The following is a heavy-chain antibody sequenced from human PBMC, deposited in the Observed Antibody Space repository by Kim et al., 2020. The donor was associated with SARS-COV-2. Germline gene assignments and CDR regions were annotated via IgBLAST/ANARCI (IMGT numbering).Heavy chain of an antibody. CDR2: IKQDGSEK. D-gene: IGHD6-13*01. V-gene: IGHV3-7*01. CDR1: GFTFSSYW. Sequence: GGSLRLSCAASGFTFSSYWMIWVRQAPGKGLEWVAKIKQDGSEKYYVESLEGRFTISRDNAKNSLFLQMNSLRVEDTAVYYCARDFGIMADGNVPGYWGQGTLVAVSS. J-gene: IGHJ4*02. CDR3: ARDFGIMADGNVPGY.